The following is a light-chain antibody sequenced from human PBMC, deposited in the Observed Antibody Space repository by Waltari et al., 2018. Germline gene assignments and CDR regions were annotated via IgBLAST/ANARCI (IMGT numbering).Light chain of an antibody. CDR2: EAS. CDR1: QGVSSY. V-gene: IGKV3D-11*01. Sequence: EIVLTQSPATLSLSPGERATLSCRASQGVSSYLAWYQQKPGQAPRRLIYEASNRATGIPARFSGSGPGTDFTLTISSLEPEDFAVYYCQQRSNWPITFGQGTRLEIK. CDR3: QQRSNWPIT. J-gene: IGKJ5*01.